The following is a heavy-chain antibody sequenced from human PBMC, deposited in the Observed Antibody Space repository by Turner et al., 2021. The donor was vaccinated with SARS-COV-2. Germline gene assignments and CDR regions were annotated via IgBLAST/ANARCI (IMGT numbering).Heavy chain of an antibody. Sequence: QLVQSGAAVKKPGASVTVSCKASGYPFTDYYMHGVRQASGQGLEWMGWINPNSGGTNYAQKFQGRVSMTRDTSISTAYMELSRLRSDETAVYYCARASIGEFKPTYYGMDVWGQGTTVTVSS. CDR1: GYPFTDYY. D-gene: IGHD3-10*01. J-gene: IGHJ6*02. V-gene: IGHV1-2*02. CDR2: INPNSGGT. CDR3: ARASIGEFKPTYYGMDV.